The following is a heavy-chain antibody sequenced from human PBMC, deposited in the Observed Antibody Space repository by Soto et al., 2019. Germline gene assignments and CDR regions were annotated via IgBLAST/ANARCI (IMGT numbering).Heavy chain of an antibody. D-gene: IGHD4-17*01. CDR3: AKYSDNGEHGDWFDP. CDR1: GFTFSSYG. CDR2: ISFDGSKK. J-gene: IGHJ5*02. V-gene: IGHV3-30*18. Sequence: QVQLVESGGGVVQPGRSLRLSCAASGFTFSSYGMHWVRQAPVKGLEWVAVISFDGSKKYYADSVKGRFTISRDNSWNTLFLQMNGLRAEDTALYYCAKYSDNGEHGDWFDPWGPGTLVTVSS.